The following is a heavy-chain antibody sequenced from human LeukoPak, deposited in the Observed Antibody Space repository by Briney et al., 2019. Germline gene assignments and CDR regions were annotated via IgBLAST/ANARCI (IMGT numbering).Heavy chain of an antibody. D-gene: IGHD3-22*01. Sequence: KTSETLSLTCTVSGGSISSGGYYWSWIRQHPGKGLEWIGYIYYSGSTYYNPSLKSRVTISVDTSKNQFSLKLSSVTAADTAVYYCARAQTYYYDSSGYYFDYWGQGTLVTVSS. CDR1: GGSISSGGYY. CDR3: ARAQTYYYDSSGYYFDY. CDR2: IYYSGST. V-gene: IGHV4-31*03. J-gene: IGHJ4*02.